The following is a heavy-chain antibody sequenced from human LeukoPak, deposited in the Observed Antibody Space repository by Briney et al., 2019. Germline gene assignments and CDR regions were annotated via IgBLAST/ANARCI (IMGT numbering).Heavy chain of an antibody. CDR1: GFTFSSYS. Sequence: GGSLRLSCAASGFTFSSYSLNWVRQAPGKGLEWVSFISSSSITIYYADSVKGRVTISRDNAEKSLYLQTNSLRAEDTAVYYCARDRGGSYSAIDYWGRGTLVTVSS. CDR2: ISSSSITI. J-gene: IGHJ4*02. V-gene: IGHV3-48*04. D-gene: IGHD2-15*01. CDR3: ARDRGGSYSAIDY.